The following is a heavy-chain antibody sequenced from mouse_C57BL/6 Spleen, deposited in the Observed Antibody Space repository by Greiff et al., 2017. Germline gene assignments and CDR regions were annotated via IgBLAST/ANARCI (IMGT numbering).Heavy chain of an antibody. Sequence: EVKLMESGDGLVKPGGSLKLSCAASGFTFSSYAMSWVRQTPEKRLEWVAYISSGGDYIYYAETVKGRFTISRDNARNTLYLKMSSLKSEDTAMYYCTSVGYHFDYWGQGTTLTVSS. D-gene: IGHD2-2*01. CDR3: TSVGYHFDY. V-gene: IGHV5-9-1*02. CDR2: ISSGGDYI. CDR1: GFTFSSYA. J-gene: IGHJ2*01.